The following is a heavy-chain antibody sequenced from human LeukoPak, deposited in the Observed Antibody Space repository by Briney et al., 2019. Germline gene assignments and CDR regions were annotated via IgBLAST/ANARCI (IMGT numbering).Heavy chain of an antibody. J-gene: IGHJ4*02. D-gene: IGHD6-13*01. CDR2: IYSTGST. CDR3: AREERYTNNWYPFDY. V-gene: IGHV4-61*02. Sequence: SQTLSLTCTVSGGSISSGGYYWSWIRQPAGKGLEYLGRIYSTGSTNYNPSLKSRVTISVDTSKNQFSLKLTSVTAADTAVYYCAREERYTNNWYPFDYWGQGTLVTVSS. CDR1: GGSISSGGYY.